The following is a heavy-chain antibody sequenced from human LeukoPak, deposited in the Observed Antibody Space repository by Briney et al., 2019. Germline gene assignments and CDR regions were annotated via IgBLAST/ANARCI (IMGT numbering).Heavy chain of an antibody. D-gene: IGHD3-10*01. J-gene: IGHJ4*02. CDR2: ISSSSSYI. Sequence: GGSLRLTCAASGFTFSSYSMIWVRQAPGKGLEWVSSISSSSSYIYYADSVKGRFTISRDNAKNSLDLQMNSLRAEDTTVYYSARGNRAYYGSGMKGRYFDYCGQGTLVTVSS. CDR3: ARGNRAYYGSGMKGRYFDY. CDR1: GFTFSSYS. V-gene: IGHV3-21*04.